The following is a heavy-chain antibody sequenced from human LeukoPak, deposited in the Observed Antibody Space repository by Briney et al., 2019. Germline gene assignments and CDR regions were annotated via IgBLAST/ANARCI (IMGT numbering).Heavy chain of an antibody. CDR1: VFTFSSYA. Sequence: GGSLRLSCAASVFTFSSYAMSWVRQAPGKGLEWVSAISGSGGSTYYADSVKGRFTISRDNSKNTLYLQMNSLRAEDTAVYYCAKRVPNSDYYYYYYMDVWGKGTTVTVSS. V-gene: IGHV3-23*01. J-gene: IGHJ6*03. CDR2: ISGSGGST. D-gene: IGHD3-10*01. CDR3: AKRVPNSDYYYYYYMDV.